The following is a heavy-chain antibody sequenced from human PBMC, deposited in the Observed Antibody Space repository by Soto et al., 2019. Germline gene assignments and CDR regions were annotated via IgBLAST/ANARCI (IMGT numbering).Heavy chain of an antibody. D-gene: IGHD6-6*01. CDR3: ARHFGRAYSSSPGGMDV. V-gene: IGHV5-10-1*01. Sequence: PGQSLKISGKGSGYSFTSYWISWVRQMPGKGLEWMGRIDPSDSYTNYSPSFQGHVTISADKSISTAYLQWSSLKASDTAMYYCARHFGRAYSSSPGGMDVWGQGTTVTVSS. CDR1: GYSFTSYW. CDR2: IDPSDSYT. J-gene: IGHJ6*02.